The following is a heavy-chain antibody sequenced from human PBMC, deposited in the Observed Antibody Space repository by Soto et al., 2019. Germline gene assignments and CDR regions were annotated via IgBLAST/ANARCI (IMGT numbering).Heavy chain of an antibody. V-gene: IGHV3-48*02. J-gene: IGHJ5*02. CDR1: GFTFSSYS. D-gene: IGHD1-26*01. CDR2: ISSSSSTI. CDR3: ASLWSQGYSGSYYWFDP. Sequence: GGSLRLSCAASGFTFSSYSMNWVRQAPGKGLEWVSYISSSSSTIYYADSVKGRFTISRDNAKNSLYLQMNSLRDEDTAVYYCASLWSQGYSGSYYWFDPWGQGTLVTVSS.